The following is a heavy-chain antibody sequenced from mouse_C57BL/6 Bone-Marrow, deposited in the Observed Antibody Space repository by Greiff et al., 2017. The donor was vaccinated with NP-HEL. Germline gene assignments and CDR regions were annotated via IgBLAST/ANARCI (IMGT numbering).Heavy chain of an antibody. D-gene: IGHD1-1*01. CDR3: AGDRDNYGAMDY. Sequence: QVQLKQSGPGLVKPSQSLFLTCSITGFPITSGYYWIWIRQSPGKPLEWMGYIPHSGETFYNPSLQSPISITRETSKNQFFLQLNSVTTEDTAMYDCAGDRDNYGAMDYWGQGTSVTVSS. J-gene: IGHJ4*01. CDR1: GFPITSGYY. V-gene: IGHV12-3*01. CDR2: IPHSGET.